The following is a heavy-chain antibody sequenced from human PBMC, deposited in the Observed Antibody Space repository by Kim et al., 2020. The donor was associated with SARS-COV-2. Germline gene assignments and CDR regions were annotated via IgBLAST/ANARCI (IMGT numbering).Heavy chain of an antibody. J-gene: IGHJ4*02. CDR3: GRGSWWSTTSCYTH. D-gene: IGHD2-2*02. Sequence: YADSGKGRFTISRDNAKNSLYLQMNSLGAEDTAGYYCGRGSWWSTTSCYTHGGQGTLVTVSS. V-gene: IGHV3-21*01.